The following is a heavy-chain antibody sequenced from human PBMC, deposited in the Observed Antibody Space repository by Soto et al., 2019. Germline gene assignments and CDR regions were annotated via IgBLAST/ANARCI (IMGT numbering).Heavy chain of an antibody. D-gene: IGHD3-16*01. V-gene: IGHV4-39*01. Sequence: QLQLQESGPGLVKPSETLSLTCTVSGGSISSSSYYWGWIRQPPGKGLEWIGSIYYSGSTYYNPSLKSRVPISVEPSKTRFPLRLGSVPAAAPAVFSGARRGGYAPFDIWAKGQWSPSLQ. CDR3: ARRGGYAPFDI. CDR2: IYYSGST. J-gene: IGHJ3*02. CDR1: GGSISSSSYY.